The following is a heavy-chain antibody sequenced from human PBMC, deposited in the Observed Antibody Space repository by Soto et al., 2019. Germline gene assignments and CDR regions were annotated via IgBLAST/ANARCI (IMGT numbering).Heavy chain of an antibody. V-gene: IGHV1-18*01. D-gene: IGHD1-1*01. Sequence: QVQLVQSGAEVKKPGASVKVSCEASGYTFTSYVIIWVRQAPGQGLEWMGWIRACNGNTNYAQKLESRITITTDASTGTAYMALRSLRSDDTAVYYCARDLTTMDVCGQGNTVTVSS. CDR2: IRACNGNT. CDR1: GYTFTSYV. CDR3: ARDLTTMDV. J-gene: IGHJ6*02.